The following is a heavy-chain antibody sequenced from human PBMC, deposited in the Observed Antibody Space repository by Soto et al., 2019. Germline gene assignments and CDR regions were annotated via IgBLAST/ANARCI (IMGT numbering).Heavy chain of an antibody. J-gene: IGHJ5*02. D-gene: IGHD3-10*01. V-gene: IGHV4-39*07. CDR2: IYYSGST. Sequence: SETLSLTCTVSGGSISSSSYYWGWIRQPPGKGLEWIGSIYYSGSTYYNPSLKSRVTISVDTSKNQFSLKLSSVTAADTAVYYCARRPWYYRSENWFDPWGQGTLVTVSS. CDR1: GGSISSSSYY. CDR3: ARRPWYYRSENWFDP.